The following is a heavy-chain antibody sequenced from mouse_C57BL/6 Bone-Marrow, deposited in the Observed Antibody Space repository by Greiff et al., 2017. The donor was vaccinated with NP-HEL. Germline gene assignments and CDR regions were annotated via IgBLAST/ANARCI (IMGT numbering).Heavy chain of an antibody. D-gene: IGHD1-1*01. CDR3: AIWGEELLRAVSWFAY. V-gene: IGHV1-74*01. CDR1: GYTFTSYW. CDR2: IHPSDSDT. Sequence: QVQLQQPGAELVKPGASVKVSCKASGYTFTSYWMHWVKQRPGQGLEWIGRIHPSDSDTNYNQKFKGKATLTVDKSSSTAYMQLSSLTSEYSAVYYCAIWGEELLRAVSWFAYWGQGTLVTVSA. J-gene: IGHJ3*01.